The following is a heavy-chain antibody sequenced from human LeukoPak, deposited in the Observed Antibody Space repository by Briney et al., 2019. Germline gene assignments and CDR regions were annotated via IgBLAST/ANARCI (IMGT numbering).Heavy chain of an antibody. Sequence: SETLSLTCTVSGGSISSYYWSWIRQPPGKGLEYIGHTYYSGNTNSNPSLNSRVTISVDTSKNQYSLQLRSVTAADTAVYYCARRGSGASLEYYFDLWGRGTLVTVSS. CDR1: GGSISSYY. J-gene: IGHJ2*01. V-gene: IGHV4-59*12. CDR2: TYYSGNT. D-gene: IGHD1-14*01. CDR3: ARRGSGASLEYYFDL.